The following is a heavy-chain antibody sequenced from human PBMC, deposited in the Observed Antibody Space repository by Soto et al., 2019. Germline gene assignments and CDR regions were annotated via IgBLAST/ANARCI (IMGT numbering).Heavy chain of an antibody. CDR2: INWNGGST. Sequence: EVQLVESGGGVVRPGGSLRLSCAASGFTFDDYGMSWVRQAPGKGLEWVSGINWNGGSTGYADSVKGRFTISRDNAKNSLFLQMNRLRAEDTALYYCASARVVGATSPYDYWGQGTLVTVSS. CDR3: ASARVVGATSPYDY. CDR1: GFTFDDYG. V-gene: IGHV3-20*04. J-gene: IGHJ4*02. D-gene: IGHD1-26*01.